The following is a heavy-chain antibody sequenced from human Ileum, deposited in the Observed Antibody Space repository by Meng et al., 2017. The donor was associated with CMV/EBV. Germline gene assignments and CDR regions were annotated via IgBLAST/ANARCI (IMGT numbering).Heavy chain of an antibody. D-gene: IGHD2-21*02. CDR1: GYSFTGYY. V-gene: IGHV1-2*02. J-gene: IGHJ4*02. CDR3: VSLVTLRQGVVY. Sequence: ALVKVSCKATGYSFTGYYIHWVRQAPGQGLQWMGWVNSGSGGTFYAEAFQGRVTMSRDTSIGTAYMELSALTSDDTAMYYCVSLVTLRQGVVYWGQGTLVTVSS. CDR2: VNSGSGGT.